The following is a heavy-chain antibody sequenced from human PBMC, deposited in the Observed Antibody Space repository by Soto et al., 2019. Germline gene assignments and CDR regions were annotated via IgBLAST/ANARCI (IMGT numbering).Heavy chain of an antibody. D-gene: IGHD6-19*01. CDR3: EKARYTDGWYQFDY. V-gene: IGHV3-23*01. CDR2: IRGSGGTT. CDR1: GFTFSSYA. J-gene: IGHJ4*02. Sequence: EVRLWESGGGLVQPGGSLRLSCAASGFTFSSYAMSWLRQAPGKGLEWVSLIRGSGGTTKYADSVIGRFTISRDNSKNTLYLEMNSLRDEDTAVYYCEKARYTDGWYQFDYWGQGTLVSVSS.